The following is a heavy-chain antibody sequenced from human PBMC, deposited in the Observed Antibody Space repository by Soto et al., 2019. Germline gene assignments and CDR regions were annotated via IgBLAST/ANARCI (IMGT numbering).Heavy chain of an antibody. CDR2: IKEDGSER. CDR3: AREFGYCSGGSYYFYFDD. V-gene: IGHV3-7*03. Sequence: PGVSLRLSCAASGFTFRSYWMSWVRKAPGKGQEREATIKEDGSERYYVDSVRGRFLISRDNAQYSLYLQMNSLRAEDTAVYYCAREFGYCSGGSYYFYFDDCGQGTQVTVSS. J-gene: IGHJ4*02. D-gene: IGHD2-15*01. CDR1: GFTFRSYW.